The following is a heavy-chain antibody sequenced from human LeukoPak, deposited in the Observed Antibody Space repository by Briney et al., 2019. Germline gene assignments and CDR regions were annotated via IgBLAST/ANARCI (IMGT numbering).Heavy chain of an antibody. D-gene: IGHD1-26*01. Sequence: PGGSLRLSCTGSTFTFSDYGMHWVRQAPGKGLEWVAFIRYDGTKTYYADSAKGRFTISRDNSKNTFYVRMNSLRPEDTALYYCAKDASVGTYLGAFHVWGQGTMVTVSS. CDR3: AKDASVGTYLGAFHV. CDR2: IRYDGTKT. CDR1: TFTFSDYG. J-gene: IGHJ3*01. V-gene: IGHV3-30*02.